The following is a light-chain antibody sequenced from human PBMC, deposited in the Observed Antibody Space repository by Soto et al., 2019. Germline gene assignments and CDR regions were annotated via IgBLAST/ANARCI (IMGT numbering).Light chain of an antibody. CDR2: GNS. J-gene: IGLJ1*01. V-gene: IGLV1-40*01. CDR3: SSYTSSSTYV. CDR1: SSNIGAGYD. Sequence: QSVLTQPPSVSGAPGQRVTISCTGSSSNIGAGYDVHWYQQLPGTAPKLLIYGNSNRPSGVPDRFSGSKSGNSAFLTISGLQAEDEADYYCSSYTSSSTYVFGTGTKVTVL.